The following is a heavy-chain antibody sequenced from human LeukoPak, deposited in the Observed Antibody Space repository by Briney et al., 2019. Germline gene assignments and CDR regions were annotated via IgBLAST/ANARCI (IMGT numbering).Heavy chain of an antibody. D-gene: IGHD3-10*01. CDR3: AKRGVVIRGILVIGYHQEAYHYDF. CDR2: ISERGGST. J-gene: IGHJ4*02. V-gene: IGHV3-23*01. Sequence: GGSLRLSCLVSGISLSNYAMTWVRQAPGKGLEWVSYISERGGSTTYADSVKGRFTISRDTSLNTLYLQMNNLRAEDTAVYFCAKRGVVIRGILVIGYHQEAYHYDFWGQGVLVTVSS. CDR1: GISLSNYA.